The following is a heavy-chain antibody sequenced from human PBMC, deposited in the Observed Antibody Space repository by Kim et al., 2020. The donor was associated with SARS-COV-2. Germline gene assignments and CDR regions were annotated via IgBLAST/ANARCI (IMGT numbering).Heavy chain of an antibody. CDR3: VGHGSSSV. CDR1: AGFTFAGNA. J-gene: IGHJ4*02. CDR2: IDGSGAGT. D-gene: IGHD6-6*01. Sequence: RGSLRLSCVASAGFTFAGNAVSWVRQAPGKGLQWVSDIDGSGAGTYYADFVDGRFTVSRDNFKKTFYLQLNSLRAEDTAIYYCVGHGSSSVWGQGTLVTVSS. V-gene: IGHV3-23*01.